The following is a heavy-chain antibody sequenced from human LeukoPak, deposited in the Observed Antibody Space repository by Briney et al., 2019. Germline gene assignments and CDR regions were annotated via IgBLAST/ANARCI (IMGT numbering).Heavy chain of an antibody. V-gene: IGHV3-33*01. J-gene: IGHJ4*02. Sequence: GGSLRLSCAASGFTFSSYGMHWVRQAPGKGLEWVAVIWYDGSNKYYADSAKGRFTISRDNSKNTLYLQMNSLRAEDTAVYYCARDPYYYDSSGYIDYWGQGTLVTVSS. CDR1: GFTFSSYG. CDR3: ARDPYYYDSSGYIDY. CDR2: IWYDGSNK. D-gene: IGHD3-22*01.